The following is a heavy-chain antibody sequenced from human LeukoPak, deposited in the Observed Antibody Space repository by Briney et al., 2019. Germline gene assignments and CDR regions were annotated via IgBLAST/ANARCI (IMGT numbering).Heavy chain of an antibody. D-gene: IGHD6-13*01. CDR2: IIPIFGTA. Sequence: ASVKVSCKASGGTFSSYAISWVRQAPGQGLEWMGGIIPIFGTANYAQKFQGRVTITTDESTSTAYMELSSLRSEDTAVYYCARGIAADPGDGAFDIWGQGTMATVSS. J-gene: IGHJ3*02. V-gene: IGHV1-69*05. CDR3: ARGIAADPGDGAFDI. CDR1: GGTFSSYA.